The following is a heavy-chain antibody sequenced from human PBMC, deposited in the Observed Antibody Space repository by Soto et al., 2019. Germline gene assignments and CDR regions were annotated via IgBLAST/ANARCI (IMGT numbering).Heavy chain of an antibody. J-gene: IGHJ3*02. CDR2: ISSSSSYI. D-gene: IGHD3-9*01. CDR1: GFTFSSYS. V-gene: IGHV3-21*01. Sequence: PGGSLRLSCAASGFTFSSYSMNWVRQAPGKGLEWVSSISSSSSYIYYADSVKGQFTISRDNAKNSLYLQMNSLRAEDTAVYYCARGVRYDILTGYYRNDALDIWGQGTMVTVSS. CDR3: ARGVRYDILTGYYRNDALDI.